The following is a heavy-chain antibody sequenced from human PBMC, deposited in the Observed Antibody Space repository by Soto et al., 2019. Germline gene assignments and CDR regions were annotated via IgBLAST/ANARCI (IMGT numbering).Heavy chain of an antibody. CDR3: ARISRGRGGHPDY. V-gene: IGHV2-70*01. Sequence: SVPTLGNPTQTLTLTCTFSGFSLSTSGMCVSWIRQPPGKALEWLALIDWYDDKYYSTSLKTRLTISKDTSKNQVVLTMTDMAPVDTATYYRARISRGRGGHPDYWRKGT. CDR2: IDWYDDK. J-gene: IGHJ4*02. D-gene: IGHD3-10*01. CDR1: GFSLSTSGMC.